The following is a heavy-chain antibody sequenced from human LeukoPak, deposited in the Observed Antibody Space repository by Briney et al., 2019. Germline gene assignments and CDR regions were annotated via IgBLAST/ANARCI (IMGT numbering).Heavy chain of an antibody. CDR1: GGSISSGGYY. V-gene: IGHV3-11*01. CDR3: ARMIVVVATYYYYGMDV. CDR2: ISSSGSTI. J-gene: IGHJ6*02. D-gene: IGHD2-15*01. Sequence: LSLTCTVSGGSISSGGYYMSWTRQAPGKGLEWVSYISSSGSTIYYANSVKGRFPISRDNAKNSLYLQMNSLRAEDMAVYYCARMIVVVATYYYYGMDVWGQGTTVTVSS.